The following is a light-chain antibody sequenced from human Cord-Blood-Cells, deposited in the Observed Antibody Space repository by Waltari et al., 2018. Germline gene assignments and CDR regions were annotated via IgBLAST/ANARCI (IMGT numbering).Light chain of an antibody. CDR3: QQRSNWPPIT. CDR2: DAS. J-gene: IGKJ5*01. Sequence: EIVFTQSPATLSLSPGETVTLSCRASQSVSSYLAWYQQKPGQAPRLLIYDASNRATGIPARFSGSGSGTDFTLTISSLEPEDFAVYYCQQRSNWPPITFGQGTRLEIK. CDR1: QSVSSY. V-gene: IGKV3-11*01.